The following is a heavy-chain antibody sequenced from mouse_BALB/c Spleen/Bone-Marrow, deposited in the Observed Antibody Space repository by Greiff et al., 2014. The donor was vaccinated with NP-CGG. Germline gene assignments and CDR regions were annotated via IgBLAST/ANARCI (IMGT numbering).Heavy chain of an antibody. Sequence: QESGAQVAKPGASVKMSCEASGYTFTSYWMHWVKQRPGQGLEWIGYINPITGYTEYNQKFKDKATLTADKSSSTAYMQLSSLTSEDSAVYYCARNYDYDGGYCAMDYWGQGTSVTVSS. CDR2: INPITGYT. J-gene: IGHJ4*01. V-gene: IGHV1-7*01. D-gene: IGHD2-4*01. CDR1: GYTFTSYW. CDR3: ARNYDYDGGYCAMDY.